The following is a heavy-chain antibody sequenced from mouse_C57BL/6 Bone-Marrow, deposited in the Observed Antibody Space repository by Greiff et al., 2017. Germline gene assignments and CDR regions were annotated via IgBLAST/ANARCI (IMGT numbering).Heavy chain of an antibody. V-gene: IGHV1-42*01. Sequence: VQLQQSGPELVKPGASVKISCKASGYSFTGYYMNWVKQSPEKSLEWIGEINPSTGGTTYNQKFKAKATLTVDKSSSTAYMQLKILTSEDSAVYYCAGGLRAWFAYWGQGTLVTVSA. CDR1: GYSFTGYY. D-gene: IGHD2-4*01. J-gene: IGHJ3*01. CDR2: INPSTGGT. CDR3: AGGLRAWFAY.